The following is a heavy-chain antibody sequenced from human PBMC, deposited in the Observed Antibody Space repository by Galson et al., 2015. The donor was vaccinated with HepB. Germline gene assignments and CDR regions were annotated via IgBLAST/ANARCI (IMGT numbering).Heavy chain of an antibody. D-gene: IGHD3-3*01. CDR1: GFTFSSYA. V-gene: IGHV3-23*01. CDR3: ARGYYDFWSGYYNPHAFDI. J-gene: IGHJ3*02. Sequence: SLRLSCAASGFTFSSYAMSWVRQAPGKGLEWVSAISGSGGSTYYADSVKGRFTISRDNSKNTLHLQMNSLRAEDTAVYYCARGYYDFWSGYYNPHAFDIWGQGTMVTVSS. CDR2: ISGSGGST.